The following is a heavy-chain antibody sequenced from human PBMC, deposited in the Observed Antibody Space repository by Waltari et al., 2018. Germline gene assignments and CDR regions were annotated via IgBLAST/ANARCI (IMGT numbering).Heavy chain of an antibody. CDR1: GFTFSRYE. V-gene: IGHV3-48*03. CDR2: VSSSGSKV. J-gene: IGHJ4*02. Sequence: EVQLVESGGCLVQPGGSLRLSCVASGFTFSRYEMNWVRQAPGKGLEWVSYVSSSGSKVLHADSVKARFTIFRDNAKNSLFLQMSSLRAEDTAVYYCARDPGAAAGFDYFDYGGQGTLVTVSS. CDR3: ARDPGAAAGFDYFDY. D-gene: IGHD6-13*01.